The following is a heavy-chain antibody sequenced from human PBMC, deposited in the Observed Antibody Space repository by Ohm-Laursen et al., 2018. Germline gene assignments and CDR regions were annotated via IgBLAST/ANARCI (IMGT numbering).Heavy chain of an antibody. CDR3: VKDPHGGLWYYFDY. CDR2: ISSSSSYI. D-gene: IGHD2-15*01. V-gene: IGHV3-21*01. Sequence: SLRLSCSASGFTFSSYSMNWVRQAPGKGLAWVSSISSSSSYIYYADSVKGRFTISRDNAKNSLYLQMNSLRAEDTAVYYCVKDPHGGLWYYFDYWGQGTLVTVSS. J-gene: IGHJ4*02. CDR1: GFTFSSYS.